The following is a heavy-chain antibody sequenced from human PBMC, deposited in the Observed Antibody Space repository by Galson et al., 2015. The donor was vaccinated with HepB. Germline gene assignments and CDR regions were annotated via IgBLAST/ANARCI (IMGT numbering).Heavy chain of an antibody. J-gene: IGHJ4*02. CDR2: IKDKTDGGTT. V-gene: IGHV3-15*01. CDR3: AKGSSGYYHKSYFDF. D-gene: IGHD3-22*01. Sequence: SLRLSCAASGFTFSDAWMSWVRQAPGKGLDWVGRIKDKTDGGTTDYAAPVKGRFTISRDDSKNTLYLQMDSLRAEDTAVYYCAKGSSGYYHKSYFDFWGQGSLATVSS. CDR1: GFTFSDAW.